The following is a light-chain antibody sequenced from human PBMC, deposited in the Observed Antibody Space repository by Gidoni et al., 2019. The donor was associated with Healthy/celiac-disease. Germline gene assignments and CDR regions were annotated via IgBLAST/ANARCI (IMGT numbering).Light chain of an antibody. J-gene: IGKJ5*01. CDR2: DAS. CDR1: QSISSW. CDR3: QQYNSYSIP. Sequence: DIQLTQSPSTLSASVGDRVTITCRASQSISSWLAWYQQKPGKAPKLLIYDASSFESGVPSRFSGSGSGTEFTLTISSLQPDDFATYYCQQYNSYSIPFGQGTRLEIK. V-gene: IGKV1-5*01.